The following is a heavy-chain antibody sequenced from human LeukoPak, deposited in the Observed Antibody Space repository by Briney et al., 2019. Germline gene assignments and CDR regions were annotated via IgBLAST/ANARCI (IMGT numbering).Heavy chain of an antibody. V-gene: IGHV7-4-1*02. CDR2: INTNTGNP. CDR3: ARDGGPSSYYYMDV. J-gene: IGHJ6*03. CDR1: GYTFTSYA. D-gene: IGHD3-10*01. Sequence: ASVKVSCKASGYTFTSYAMNWVRQAPGQGLEWMGWINTNTGNPTYAQGFTGRFVFSLDTSVSTAYLQISNLQAEDTAVYYCARDGGPSSYYYMDVWGKGTTVTVSS.